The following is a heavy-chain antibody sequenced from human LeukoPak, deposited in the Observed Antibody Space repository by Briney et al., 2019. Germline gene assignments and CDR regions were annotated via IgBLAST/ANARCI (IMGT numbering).Heavy chain of an antibody. CDR1: GFTFSSYW. J-gene: IGHJ4*02. CDR3: AKVAGTRFYFDY. D-gene: IGHD1-7*01. Sequence: GGSLRLSCAASGFTFSSYWMNWVRQAPGKGLVWVSRINSDGSSTYYADSVKGRFTISRDNSKNTLYLQMNSLRAEDTAVYYCAKVAGTRFYFDYWGQGTLVTVSS. V-gene: IGHV3-74*01. CDR2: INSDGSST.